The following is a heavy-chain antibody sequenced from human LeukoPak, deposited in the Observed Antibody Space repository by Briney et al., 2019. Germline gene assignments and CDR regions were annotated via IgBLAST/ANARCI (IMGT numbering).Heavy chain of an antibody. CDR1: GFTFSSYW. CDR3: ARGSRDTAMVDFDY. CDR2: IKQDGSEK. Sequence: PGGSLRLSCAASGFTFSSYWMSWVRQAPGKGLEWVANIKQDGSEKYYVDSVKGRFTISRDNAKNSLYPQMNSLRAEDTAVYYCARGSRDTAMVDFDYWGQGTLVTVSS. D-gene: IGHD5-18*01. J-gene: IGHJ4*02. V-gene: IGHV3-7*01.